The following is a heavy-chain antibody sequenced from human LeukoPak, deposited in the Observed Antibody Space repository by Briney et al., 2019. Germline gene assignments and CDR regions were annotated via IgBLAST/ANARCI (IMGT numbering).Heavy chain of an antibody. V-gene: IGHV3-30-3*01. D-gene: IGHD2-15*01. CDR1: GFTFSSYA. CDR3: ARDLVPVVVQAAPPSYYYSVRAV. Sequence: GSLRLSCAASGFTFSSYAMHWVRQAPGKGLEWVAVISYDGSNKYYADSVKGRFTISRDNSKNTLYLQMNSLRAEDTAVYYCARDLVPVVVQAAPPSYYYSVRAVWGQGPTVTVSS. J-gene: IGHJ6*02. CDR2: ISYDGSNK.